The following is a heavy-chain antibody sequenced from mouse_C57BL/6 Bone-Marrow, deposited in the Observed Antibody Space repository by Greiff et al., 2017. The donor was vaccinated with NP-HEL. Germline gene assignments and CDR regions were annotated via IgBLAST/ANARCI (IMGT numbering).Heavy chain of an antibody. V-gene: IGHV5-6*01. J-gene: IGHJ3*01. Sequence: EVKLMESGGDLVKPGGSLKLSCAASGFTFSSYGMSWVRQTPDKRLEWVATISSGGSYTYYPDSVKGRFTISRDNAKNTLYLQMSSLKSEDTAMYYCARLGTVVATRFAYWGQGTLVTVSA. CDR3: ARLGTVVATRFAY. CDR2: ISSGGSYT. CDR1: GFTFSSYG. D-gene: IGHD1-1*01.